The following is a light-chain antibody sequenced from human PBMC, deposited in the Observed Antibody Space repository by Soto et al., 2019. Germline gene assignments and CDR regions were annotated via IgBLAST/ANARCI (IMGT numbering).Light chain of an antibody. V-gene: IGLV1-40*01. CDR2: ANI. CDR1: SSNIGAPYD. Sequence: QSVLTQPPSVSGAPGQRVTISCTGSSSNIGAPYDVHWYQQLPGTAPKLLIYANINRPSGVPDRFSGSKSGTSASLAITGLQAEDEADYYCQSYDSSLSGSVFGGGTKVTVL. J-gene: IGLJ2*01. CDR3: QSYDSSLSGSV.